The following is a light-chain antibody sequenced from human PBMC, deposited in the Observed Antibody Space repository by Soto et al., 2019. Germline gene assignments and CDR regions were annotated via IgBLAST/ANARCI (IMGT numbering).Light chain of an antibody. V-gene: IGLV2-14*01. CDR3: SSFTISSTIV. CDR1: SSDVGGHNY. Sequence: QPALTQPASVSGSPGQSITISCTGTSSDVGGHNYVSWYQQHPGKAPKLMIYEVSNRPSGVSNRFSGSKSGNTASLTISGLQAEDEADYYCSSFTISSTIVFGTGTKVTVL. CDR2: EVS. J-gene: IGLJ1*01.